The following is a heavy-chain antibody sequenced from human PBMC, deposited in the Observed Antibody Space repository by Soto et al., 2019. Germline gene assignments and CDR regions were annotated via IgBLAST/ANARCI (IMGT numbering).Heavy chain of an antibody. CDR2: ISGSGGST. Sequence: PGGSLRLSCAASGFTFSSYAMSWVRQAPGKGLEWVSAISGSGGSTYYADSVKGRFTISRDNSKNTLYLQMDSLRAEDTAVYYCAKAPAYYYGSGSYSSYFDYWAQGTLVTVSS. D-gene: IGHD3-10*01. CDR3: AKAPAYYYGSGSYSSYFDY. CDR1: GFTFSSYA. J-gene: IGHJ4*02. V-gene: IGHV3-23*01.